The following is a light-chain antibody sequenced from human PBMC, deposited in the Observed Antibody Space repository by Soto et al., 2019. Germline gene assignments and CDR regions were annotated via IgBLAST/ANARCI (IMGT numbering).Light chain of an antibody. J-gene: IGKJ1*01. V-gene: IGKV1-5*01. CDR3: QQYSTYRWT. Sequence: DIQLTPSQSSLSSSLTYRVTITCRASQRISTWLAWYQQKPGKAPKLLIYAASSLQSGVPSRFSGSGSGTEFTLTISSLQPDGFAPYYWQQYSTYRWTFGQGANVDNK. CDR1: QRISTW. CDR2: AAS.